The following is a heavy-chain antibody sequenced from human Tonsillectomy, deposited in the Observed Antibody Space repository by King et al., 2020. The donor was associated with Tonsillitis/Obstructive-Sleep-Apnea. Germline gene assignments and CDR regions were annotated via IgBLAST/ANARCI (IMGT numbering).Heavy chain of an antibody. D-gene: IGHD3-10*01. J-gene: IGHJ4*02. CDR3: ASTHYGSGTYFYFDY. Sequence: VQLVESGGGLVQPGGSLRLSCAASGSTFSSHAMSWVRQAPGKGLEWVSTISGSGGSTYYADSVKGRLTISRDNSENTLYLQMNSLRAEDTAVYYCASTHYGSGTYFYFDYWGQGTLLTASS. CDR1: GSTFSSHA. V-gene: IGHV3-23*04. CDR2: ISGSGGST.